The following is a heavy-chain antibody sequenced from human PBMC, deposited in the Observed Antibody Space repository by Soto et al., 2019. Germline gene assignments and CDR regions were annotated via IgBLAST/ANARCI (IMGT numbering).Heavy chain of an antibody. CDR1: GGSISSGGYS. CDR3: ARPKTIGAAAGKGWFDP. J-gene: IGHJ5*02. D-gene: IGHD6-13*01. V-gene: IGHV4-30-2*01. Sequence: PSETLSLTCAVSGGSISSGGYSWSWIRQPPGKGLEWIGYIYHSGSTYYNPSLKSRVTISVDRSKNQFSLKLSSVTAADTAVYYCARPKTIGAAAGKGWFDPWGQGTLVTVSS. CDR2: IYHSGST.